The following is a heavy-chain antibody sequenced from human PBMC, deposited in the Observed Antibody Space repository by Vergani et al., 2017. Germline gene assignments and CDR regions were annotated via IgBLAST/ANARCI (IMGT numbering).Heavy chain of an antibody. CDR3: AKCQYSGSYTYFDY. CDR1: GFTFRNYA. Sequence: EAQLLESGGGLVQPGGSLRLSCAASGFTFRNYAMSWVRQAPGKGLEWVSSISAGGGSTYYADSVKGRFTISRDNSKNTLYLQMNSLRAEDTAVYYCAKCQYSGSYTYFDYWGQGTLVTVSS. J-gene: IGHJ4*02. D-gene: IGHD1-26*01. CDR2: ISAGGGST. V-gene: IGHV3-23*01.